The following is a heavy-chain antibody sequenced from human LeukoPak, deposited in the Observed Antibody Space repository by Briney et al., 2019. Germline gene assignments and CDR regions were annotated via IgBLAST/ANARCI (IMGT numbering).Heavy chain of an antibody. CDR2: ISSSGST. D-gene: IGHD2-8*01. Sequence: SETLSLTCTVSGGSISTYYWGWIRQPPGKGLEWIGYISSSGSTNYNPSLKSRVTISVDTSKNQFSLRLSSVTAADTALYYCARDRDIYCTDGVCYNWFFDLWGRGTLVTVSS. CDR3: ARDRDIYCTDGVCYNWFFDL. J-gene: IGHJ2*01. V-gene: IGHV4-59*01. CDR1: GGSISTYY.